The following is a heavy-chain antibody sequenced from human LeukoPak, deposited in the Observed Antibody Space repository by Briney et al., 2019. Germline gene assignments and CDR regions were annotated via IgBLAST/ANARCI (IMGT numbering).Heavy chain of an antibody. CDR2: IYYSGST. J-gene: IGHJ4*02. Sequence: SQTLSLTCTVSGGSISSGGYYWSWIRQHPGKGLEWVGYIYYSGSTYYNPSLKSRISMSVDTSKNQFSLMLSSVTAADTAEYYGARGRSPDHGDSKIDYWGQGTLVTVSS. CDR3: ARGRSPDHGDSKIDY. CDR1: GGSISSGGYY. D-gene: IGHD4-17*01. V-gene: IGHV4-31*03.